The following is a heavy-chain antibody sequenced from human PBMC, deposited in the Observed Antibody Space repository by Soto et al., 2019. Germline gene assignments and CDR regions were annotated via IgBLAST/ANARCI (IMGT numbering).Heavy chain of an antibody. CDR2: ISGSGGST. CDR1: GFTFSSYA. V-gene: IGHV3-23*01. Sequence: EVQLLESGGGLVQPGGSLRLSCAASGFTFSSYAMSWVRQAPGKGLEWVSAISGSGGSTYYADSVKGRFTISRDNSKNTLNLQMNSLRAEDTAVYYCAKDLTRLRSGRLDPWGQGTLVTVSS. CDR3: AKDLTRLRSGRLDP. J-gene: IGHJ5*02. D-gene: IGHD4-17*01.